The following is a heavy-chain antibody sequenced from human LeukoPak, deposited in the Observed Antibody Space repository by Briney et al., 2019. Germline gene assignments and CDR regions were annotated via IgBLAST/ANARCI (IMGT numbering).Heavy chain of an antibody. V-gene: IGHV3-21*04. Sequence: GGSLRLSRAASGFTFTDFYMNWVRQAPGKGPEWVSWISPTSSYMYYADSVKGRFTISRDNAKNSLYLQMNSLRAEDTALYYCVRDADGGNSWFDTWGQGTLVTVSS. D-gene: IGHD4-23*01. CDR1: GFTFTDFY. CDR2: ISPTSSYM. CDR3: VRDADGGNSWFDT. J-gene: IGHJ5*02.